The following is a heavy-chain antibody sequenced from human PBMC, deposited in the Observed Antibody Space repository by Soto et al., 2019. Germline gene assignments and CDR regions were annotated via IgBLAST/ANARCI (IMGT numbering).Heavy chain of an antibody. CDR1: TGSIRNHY. D-gene: IGHD3-3*01. Sequence: PSWPLSLIYPVATGSIRNHYGLWIRKNPGKGLEWIGYIYYSGSTNYNPSLKSRVTISVDTSKNQFSLKLSSVTAADTAVYYCARTIFAVARRYFDYWGQGTLVT. V-gene: IGHV4-59*11. CDR2: IYYSGST. CDR3: ARTIFAVARRYFDY. J-gene: IGHJ4*02.